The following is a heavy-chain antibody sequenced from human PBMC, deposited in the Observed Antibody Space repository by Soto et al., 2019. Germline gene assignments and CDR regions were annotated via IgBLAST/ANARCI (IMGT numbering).Heavy chain of an antibody. CDR1: GFTFSSYS. Sequence: GGSLRLSCAASGFTFSSYSMNWVRQAPGKGLEWVSSISGSSGSTYYADSVKGRFTISRDNSKNTLYLQMNSLRAEDTAVYYCAKGNAVRAIRNYFDYWGQGTLVTVSS. CDR2: ISGSSGST. CDR3: AKGNAVRAIRNYFDY. V-gene: IGHV3-23*01. J-gene: IGHJ4*02. D-gene: IGHD3-10*01.